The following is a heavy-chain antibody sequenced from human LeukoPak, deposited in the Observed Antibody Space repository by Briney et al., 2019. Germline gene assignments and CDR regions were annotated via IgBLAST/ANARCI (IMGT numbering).Heavy chain of an antibody. CDR2: IRYDGTNK. CDR3: AKDSAYYYDSSGYYYD. V-gene: IGHV3-30*02. Sequence: PGGSLRLSCAASGLTFSSYSMHWVRQAPGKGLEWVAFIRYDGTNKYYADSVKGRFTISRDNSKNTLYLQMNSLRAEDTAMYYCAKDSAYYYDSSGYYYDWGQGTLVTVSS. J-gene: IGHJ4*02. D-gene: IGHD3-22*01. CDR1: GLTFSSYS.